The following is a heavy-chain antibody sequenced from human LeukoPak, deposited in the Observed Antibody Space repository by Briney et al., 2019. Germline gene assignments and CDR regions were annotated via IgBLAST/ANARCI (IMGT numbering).Heavy chain of an antibody. CDR1: EFTFSSYW. V-gene: IGHV3-7*03. CDR2: VNRDGSET. J-gene: IGHJ6*02. Sequence: GGSLRLSCAASEFTFSSYWMSWVRQVPGRGPEWVANVNRDGSETYYLDSVKGRFTISKDNAKNSLYLQMNSLRAEDTALYHCARNNGMDVWGQGTTVIVSS. CDR3: ARNNGMDV.